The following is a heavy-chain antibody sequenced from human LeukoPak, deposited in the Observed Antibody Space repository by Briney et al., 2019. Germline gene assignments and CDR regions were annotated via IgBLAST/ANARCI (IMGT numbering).Heavy chain of an antibody. J-gene: IGHJ5*02. CDR1: GYTFTGYY. D-gene: IGHD3-10*01. CDR2: INPNSGGT. Sequence: ASVKVSCKASGYTFTGYYMHWVRQAPGQGLEWMGWINPNSGGTNYAQKFQGRVTMTRDTSISTAYMELSRLRSDDTAVYYCARDLLLWFGELSYWFDPWGQGTLVTVSS. CDR3: ARDLLLWFGELSYWFDP. V-gene: IGHV1-2*02.